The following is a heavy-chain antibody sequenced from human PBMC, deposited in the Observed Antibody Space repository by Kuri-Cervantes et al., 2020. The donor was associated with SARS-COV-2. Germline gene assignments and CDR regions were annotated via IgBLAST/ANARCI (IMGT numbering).Heavy chain of an antibody. J-gene: IGHJ4*02. CDR1: GGSISSSNW. V-gene: IGHV4-4*02. Sequence: SCAVSGGSISSSNWWSWVRQPPGKGLEWFGEIYHSGSTNYNPSLKSRVTISVDKTKNQFSLKLSSVTAADTALYYCARERNSGIDYWGQGTLVTVSS. CDR3: ARERNSGIDY. D-gene: IGHD1-26*01. CDR2: IYHSGST.